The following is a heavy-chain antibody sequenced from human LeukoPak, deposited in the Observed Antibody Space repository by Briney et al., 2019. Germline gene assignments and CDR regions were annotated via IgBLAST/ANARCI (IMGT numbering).Heavy chain of an antibody. V-gene: IGHV4-59*01. J-gene: IGHJ6*02. Sequence: SETLSLTCTVPGGSISSYYWSWIRQPPGKGLEWIGYIYYSGSTNYNPSLKSRVTISVDTSKNQFSLKLSSVTAADTAVYYCARDRSGMNYYYYGMDVWGQGTTVTVSS. D-gene: IGHD1-26*01. CDR2: IYYSGST. CDR3: ARDRSGMNYYYYGMDV. CDR1: GGSISSYY.